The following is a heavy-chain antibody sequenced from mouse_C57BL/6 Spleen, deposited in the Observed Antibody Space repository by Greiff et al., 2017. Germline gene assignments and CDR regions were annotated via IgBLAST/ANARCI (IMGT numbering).Heavy chain of an antibody. D-gene: IGHD1-1*01. Sequence: VQLVESGAELARPGASVKLSCKASGYTFTSYGISWVKQRTGQGLEWIGEIYPRSGNTYYNEKFKGKATLTADKSSSTAYMELRSLTSEDSAVYFCARADYGSSYDYYAMDYWGQGTSVTVSS. CDR1: GYTFTSYG. V-gene: IGHV1-81*01. CDR2: IYPRSGNT. J-gene: IGHJ4*01. CDR3: ARADYGSSYDYYAMDY.